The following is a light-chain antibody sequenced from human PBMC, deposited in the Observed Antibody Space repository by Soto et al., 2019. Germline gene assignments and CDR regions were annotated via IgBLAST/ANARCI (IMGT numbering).Light chain of an antibody. CDR2: DVS. Sequence: QSALTQPHSVSGSPGQSVTISCTGTSSDVGGYNYVSWYQQHPGKAPKLMIYDVSKRPSGVPDRFSGSKSGNTASLTISGLQAEDEADYYCCSYAGSSYVVFGGGTKVTVL. CDR1: SSDVGGYNY. CDR3: CSYAGSSYVV. V-gene: IGLV2-11*01. J-gene: IGLJ2*01.